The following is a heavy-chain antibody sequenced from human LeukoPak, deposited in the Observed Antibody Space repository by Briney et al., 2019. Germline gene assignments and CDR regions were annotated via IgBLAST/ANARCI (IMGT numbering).Heavy chain of an antibody. J-gene: IGHJ4*02. CDR2: ISSNGGST. D-gene: IGHD6-19*01. CDR3: ARDWYPGYSSGWYGY. Sequence: QAGGSLRLSCAASGFTFSSYAMHWVRQAPGKGLEYVSAISSNGGSTYYANSVKGRFTISRDNSKNTLYLQMGSLRAEDMAVYYCARDWYPGYSSGWYGYWGQGTLVTVSS. CDR1: GFTFSSYA. V-gene: IGHV3-64*01.